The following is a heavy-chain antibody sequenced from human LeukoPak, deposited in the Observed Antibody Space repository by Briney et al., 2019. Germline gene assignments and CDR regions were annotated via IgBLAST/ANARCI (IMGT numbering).Heavy chain of an antibody. J-gene: IGHJ5*02. CDR3: ARESGWFGELPFS. D-gene: IGHD3-10*01. V-gene: IGHV3-48*03. CDR2: ISSSGSTI. CDR1: GFTFSSYE. Sequence: GGSLRLSCAASGFTFSSYEMNWVRQAPGKGLEGVSYISSSGSTIYYADSVKGRFTISRDNAKNSLYLQMNSLRAEDTAVYYCARESGWFGELPFSWGQGTLVTVSS.